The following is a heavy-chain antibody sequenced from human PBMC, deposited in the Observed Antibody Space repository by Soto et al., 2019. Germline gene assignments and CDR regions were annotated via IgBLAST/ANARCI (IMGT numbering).Heavy chain of an antibody. J-gene: IGHJ6*03. CDR2: INHSGST. D-gene: IGHD3-3*01. CDR1: GGSFSGYY. V-gene: IGHV4-34*01. Sequence: SSETLSLTCAVYGGSFSGYYWSWIRQPPGKGLEWIGEINHSGSTNYNPSLKSRVTISVDTSKNQFSLKLSSVTAADTAVYYCARVTYYDFWSGYYGYYYYMDVWGKGTTVTVSS. CDR3: ARVTYYDFWSGYYGYYYYMDV.